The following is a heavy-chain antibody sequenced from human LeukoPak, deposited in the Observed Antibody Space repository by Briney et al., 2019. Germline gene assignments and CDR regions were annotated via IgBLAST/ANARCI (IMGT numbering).Heavy chain of an antibody. Sequence: SETLSLTYAVYGGSFSGYYWSWIRQPPGKGLEWIGEINHSGSTNYNPSLKSRVTISVDTPKNQFSLKLSSVTAADTAVYYCARVNSDYSDRSGIDYWGQGTLVTVSS. D-gene: IGHD3-22*01. CDR3: ARVNSDYSDRSGIDY. J-gene: IGHJ4*02. V-gene: IGHV4-34*01. CDR2: INHSGST. CDR1: GGSFSGYY.